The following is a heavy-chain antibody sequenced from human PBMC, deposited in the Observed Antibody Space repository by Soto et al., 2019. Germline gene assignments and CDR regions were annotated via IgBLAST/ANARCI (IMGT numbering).Heavy chain of an antibody. CDR3: VKGEDIVVVVAATPIPGPFDY. Sequence: GGSLRLSCSASGFTFSSYAMHWVRQAPGKGLEYVSAISSNGGSTYYADSVKGRFTISRDNSKNTLYLQMSSLRAEDTAVYYCVKGEDIVVVVAATPIPGPFDYWGQGTLVTVSS. D-gene: IGHD2-15*01. J-gene: IGHJ4*02. CDR2: ISSNGGST. V-gene: IGHV3-64D*06. CDR1: GFTFSSYA.